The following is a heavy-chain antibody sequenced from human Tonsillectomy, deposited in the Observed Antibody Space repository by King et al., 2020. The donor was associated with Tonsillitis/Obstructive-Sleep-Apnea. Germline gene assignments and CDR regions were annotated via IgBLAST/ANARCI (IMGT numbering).Heavy chain of an antibody. CDR2: INHSGST. V-gene: IGHV4-34*01. CDR3: ARGYCSSTSCYPYYNYMDV. J-gene: IGHJ6*03. D-gene: IGHD2-2*01. Sequence: VQLQQWGAGLLKPSKTLSLTCAMYGGSFSGYSWGWIRQPPGKGLEWIGEINHSGSTNYNPSLKSRATISVDTSKNQFSLKLSSVTAADTAVYYCARGYCSSTSCYPYYNYMDVWGKGTTVTVSS. CDR1: GGSFSGYS.